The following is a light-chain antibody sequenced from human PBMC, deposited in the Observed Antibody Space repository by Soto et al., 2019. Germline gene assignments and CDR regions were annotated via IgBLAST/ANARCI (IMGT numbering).Light chain of an antibody. Sequence: EVVLTQSPGTLSLSPGERGILSCRASQSISSTYIAWYQQKPGQAPRLLIYGASSRATGIPDRFSGSGSGTDFTLTISGLEPEDFAVYYCHQYGTSCTWTFGQGTKVEIK. CDR1: QSISSTY. CDR2: GAS. J-gene: IGKJ1*01. CDR3: HQYGTSCTWT. V-gene: IGKV3-20*01.